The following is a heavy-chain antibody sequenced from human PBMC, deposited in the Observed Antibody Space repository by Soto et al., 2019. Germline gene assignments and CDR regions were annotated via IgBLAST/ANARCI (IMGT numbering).Heavy chain of an antibody. CDR1: GFTFSSYA. V-gene: IGHV3-30*04. D-gene: IGHD1-26*01. Sequence: GGSLRLSCAASGFTFSSYAMHWVRQAPGKGLEWVAVISYDGSNKYYADSVKGRFTISRDNSKNTLYLQMNSLRAEDTAVYYCARDIGGATPYYYYYYGMDVWGQGTTVTVSS. CDR3: ARDIGGATPYYYYYYGMDV. J-gene: IGHJ6*02. CDR2: ISYDGSNK.